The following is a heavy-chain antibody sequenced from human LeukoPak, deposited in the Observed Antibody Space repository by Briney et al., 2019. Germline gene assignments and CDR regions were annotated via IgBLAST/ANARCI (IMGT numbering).Heavy chain of an antibody. Sequence: GGSLRLSCAASGFTFSSYSMNWVRQAPGKGLEWVSSISSSSSYIYYADSVKGRFTISRDNAKNSPYLQMNSLRAEDTAVYYCASSRGGSYYYYYYMDVWGKGTTVTISS. CDR2: ISSSSSYI. V-gene: IGHV3-21*01. J-gene: IGHJ6*03. CDR1: GFTFSSYS. CDR3: ASSRGGSYYYYYYMDV. D-gene: IGHD2-15*01.